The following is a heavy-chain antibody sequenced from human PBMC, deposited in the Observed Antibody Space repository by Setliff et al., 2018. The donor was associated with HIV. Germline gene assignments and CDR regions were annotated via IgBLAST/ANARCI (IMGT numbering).Heavy chain of an antibody. V-gene: IGHV4-38-2*01. Sequence: SETLSLTCGVSGYSISSGYYWGWIRQPPGKGLEWIGRAYTGGSTNYNPSLKSRVSMSVDTSKNQFYLHLSSVTAADTAVYYCARVSPLTHYYYMDMWGKGTTVTVSS. CDR1: GYSISSGYY. J-gene: IGHJ6*03. D-gene: IGHD7-27*01. CDR3: ARVSPLTHYYYMDM. CDR2: AYTGGST.